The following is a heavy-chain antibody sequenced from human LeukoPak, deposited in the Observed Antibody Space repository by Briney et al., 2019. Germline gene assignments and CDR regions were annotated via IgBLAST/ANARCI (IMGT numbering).Heavy chain of an antibody. CDR2: INHSGST. D-gene: IGHD2-15*01. V-gene: IGHV4-34*01. J-gene: IGHJ4*02. Sequence: PSETLSLTCAVYGGSFSGYYWSWIRQPPGKGLEWIGEINHSGSTNYNPSLKSRVTISVDTSKNQFSLKLSSATAADTAVYYCARRRLGYCSGGSCYLDYWGQGTLVTVSS. CDR3: ARRRLGYCSGGSCYLDY. CDR1: GGSFSGYY.